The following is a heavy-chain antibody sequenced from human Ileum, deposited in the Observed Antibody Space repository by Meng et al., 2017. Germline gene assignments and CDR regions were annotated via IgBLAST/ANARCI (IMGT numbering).Heavy chain of an antibody. V-gene: IGHV1-18*01. CDR3: ARGWGGAFDP. CDR1: GYTFTSFG. D-gene: IGHD3-16*01. CDR2: ISAYNGNT. J-gene: IGHJ5*02. Sequence: QVQLVQTGAEVKQPGASVKVSCKASGYTFTSFGITWVRQAPGQGLEWMGGISAYNGNTNYAHKVQGRVTMTTDTSTSTAYMELRSLRSDDTAGYDCARGWGGAFDPWGQGTLVTVSS.